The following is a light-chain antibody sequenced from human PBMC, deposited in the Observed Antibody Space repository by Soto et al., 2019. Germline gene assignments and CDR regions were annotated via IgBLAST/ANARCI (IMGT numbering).Light chain of an antibody. CDR2: EVT. CDR3: SSFASSNTWV. J-gene: IGLJ3*02. CDR1: SSDVGAYNY. Sequence: QSVLTQPPSASGSPGQSVTISCTGTSSDVGAYNYVSWYQQHAGKAPKLVIYEVTKRPSGVPDRFSGSKSANTASLTVSGLQAEDEAEYYCSSFASSNTWVFGGWTKVTVL. V-gene: IGLV2-8*01.